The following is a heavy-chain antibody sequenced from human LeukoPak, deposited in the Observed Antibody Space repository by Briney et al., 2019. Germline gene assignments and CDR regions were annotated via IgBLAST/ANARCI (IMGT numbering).Heavy chain of an antibody. CDR2: VSKSDGTT. CDR1: GFTFTTYA. Sequence: GGSLRLSCAASGFTFTTYAMSWVRQAPGKGLEWVSSVSKSDGTTYYADSVKGRLTISRDNSKNTLHLQMNGLRAEDTAVYYCARGSYGMDVWGQGTTVTISS. J-gene: IGHJ6*02. CDR3: ARGSYGMDV. V-gene: IGHV3-23*01.